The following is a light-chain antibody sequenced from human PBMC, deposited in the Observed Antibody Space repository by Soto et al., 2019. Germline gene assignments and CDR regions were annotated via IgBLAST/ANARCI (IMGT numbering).Light chain of an antibody. CDR2: KAS. V-gene: IGKV1-5*03. CDR3: QEYYSDPLP. CDR1: QSISSW. J-gene: IGKJ4*01. Sequence: DIQMTQSPSTLSASVGDRVTITCRASQSISSWLAWYQQKPGKAPKLLIYKASSLESGVPSRFSGSGSGEEFTLTISSLQADDIATYHCQEYYSDPLPFGRGNKVDI.